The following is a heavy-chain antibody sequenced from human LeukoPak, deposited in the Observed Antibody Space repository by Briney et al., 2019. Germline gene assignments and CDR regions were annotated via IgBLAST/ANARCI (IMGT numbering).Heavy chain of an antibody. CDR3: AKSHELRFLEWSYYFDY. Sequence: GGSLRLSCAASGFTFSSYWMSWVRQAPGKGLEWVSAISGSGGSTYYADSVKGRFTISRDNSKNTLYLQMNSLRAEDTAVYYCAKSHELRFLEWSYYFDYWGQGTLVTVSS. CDR1: GFTFSSYW. V-gene: IGHV3-23*01. J-gene: IGHJ4*02. D-gene: IGHD3-3*01. CDR2: ISGSGGST.